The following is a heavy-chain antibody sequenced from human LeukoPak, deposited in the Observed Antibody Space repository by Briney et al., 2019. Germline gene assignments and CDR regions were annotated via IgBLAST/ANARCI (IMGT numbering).Heavy chain of an antibody. D-gene: IGHD3-22*01. Sequence: SETLSLTCTVSGDSISSYYWSWIRQPPGKGLEWIGYIYYSGSTKYNPSLKSRVTMSLDTSKNQFSLKLSSVTAADTAVYYCARSYYDSSGYYFNWFDPWGQGTLVTVSS. J-gene: IGHJ5*02. V-gene: IGHV4-59*01. CDR2: IYYSGST. CDR1: GDSISSYY. CDR3: ARSYYDSSGYYFNWFDP.